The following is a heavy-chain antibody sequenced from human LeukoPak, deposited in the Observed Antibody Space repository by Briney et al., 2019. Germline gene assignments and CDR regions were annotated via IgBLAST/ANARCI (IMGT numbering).Heavy chain of an antibody. J-gene: IGHJ3*02. CDR2: INSRSSTI. V-gene: IGHV3-48*01. Sequence: GGSLRLSCEASRFTFSNYGVNWVRQAPGKGLEWVSYINSRSSTIYYADFVRGRFTISRDNAKNSLYLQMNSLKAEDTAIYYCAREVGTPQAFDIWGQGTMVTVSS. D-gene: IGHD1-26*01. CDR3: AREVGTPQAFDI. CDR1: RFTFSNYG.